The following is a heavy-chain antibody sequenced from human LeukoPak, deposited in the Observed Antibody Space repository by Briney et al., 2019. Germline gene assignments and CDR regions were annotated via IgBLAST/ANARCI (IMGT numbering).Heavy chain of an antibody. V-gene: IGHV4-59*01. J-gene: IGHJ6*02. CDR3: ARVSVVYGMDV. CDR2: MYYTGST. CDR1: GGSISSDY. Sequence: SETLSLTCSVSGGSISSDYWAWIRQPPGKGLEWIGYMYYTGSTNYNPSLKSRVTISLATSKNQFSLKLSSVTAADTAVYYCARVSVVYGMDVWGRGTTVTVSS.